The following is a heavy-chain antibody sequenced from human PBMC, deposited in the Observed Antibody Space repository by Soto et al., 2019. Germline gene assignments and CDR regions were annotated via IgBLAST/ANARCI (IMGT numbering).Heavy chain of an antibody. CDR2: IYASGNT. CDR3: ARESRSAAGAVEY. V-gene: IGHV4-4*07. Sequence: QVQLQESGPGLVKPSETLSLTCTVSGASISNYYWSWIRQPAGKGLEWIGRIYASGNTNYNPSLKRRVTMSVDTSKNQFSLHLNSVTAADTAVYYCARESRSAAGAVEYWGQGTLVTVSS. D-gene: IGHD6-13*01. CDR1: GASISNYY. J-gene: IGHJ4*02.